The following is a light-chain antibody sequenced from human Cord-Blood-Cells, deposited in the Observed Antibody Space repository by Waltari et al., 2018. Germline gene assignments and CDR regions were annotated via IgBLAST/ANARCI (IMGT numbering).Light chain of an antibody. J-gene: IGLJ3*02. CDR2: RNN. Sequence: QSVLTQPPSASGTPGQRVTISCSGSSSNIGRNYVYWYQQLPGPAPKLRIYRNNQRPSGVPDRFSGSKSGTSASLAISGLRSEDEADYYCAAWDDSLSGRVFGGGTKLTVL. CDR1: SSNIGRNY. V-gene: IGLV1-47*01. CDR3: AAWDDSLSGRV.